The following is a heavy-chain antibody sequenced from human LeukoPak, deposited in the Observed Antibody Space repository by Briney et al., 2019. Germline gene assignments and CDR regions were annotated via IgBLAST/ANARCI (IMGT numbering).Heavy chain of an antibody. J-gene: IGHJ4*02. CDR1: GYTFSNYG. D-gene: IGHD6-19*01. V-gene: IGHV1-18*04. CDR2: TSYNGNT. Sequence: AASVKVSCKASGYTFSNYGISWVRQAPGLGLEWMGWTSYNGNTNYAQKFQDRVTMTTDTSTATAYMELRSLESDDTAVYYCARVAVAGTDDYWGQGTLVTVSS. CDR3: ARVAVAGTDDY.